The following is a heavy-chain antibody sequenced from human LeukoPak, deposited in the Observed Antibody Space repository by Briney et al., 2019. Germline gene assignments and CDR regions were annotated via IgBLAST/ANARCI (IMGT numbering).Heavy chain of an antibody. CDR1: GYSFTSYW. V-gene: IGHV5-51*01. D-gene: IGHD2-2*01. J-gene: IGHJ4*02. CDR2: IYPGDSDT. CDR3: ARHKAFGSINCYLDY. Sequence: GESLKISCKGSGYSFTSYWIGWVRQMPGKGLEWMGIIYPGDSDTRYNPSFQGQVTMSVDNSIGTAYLQWSSLKASDTAMYYCARHKAFGSINCYLDYWGQGTLVTVSS.